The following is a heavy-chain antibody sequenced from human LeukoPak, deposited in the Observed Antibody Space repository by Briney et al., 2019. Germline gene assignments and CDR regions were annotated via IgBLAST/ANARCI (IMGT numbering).Heavy chain of an antibody. CDR2: IRYDGSNK. CDR1: GFTFSSYG. V-gene: IGHV3-30*02. Sequence: PGGSLRLSCAASGFTFSSYGMSWVRQAPGKGLEWVAFIRYDGSNKYYADSVKGRFTISRDNSKNTLYLQMNSLRVEDTAVYYCAKDRAEYSYAHNGLDYWGQGTLVTVSS. CDR3: AKDRAEYSYAHNGLDY. D-gene: IGHD5-18*01. J-gene: IGHJ4*02.